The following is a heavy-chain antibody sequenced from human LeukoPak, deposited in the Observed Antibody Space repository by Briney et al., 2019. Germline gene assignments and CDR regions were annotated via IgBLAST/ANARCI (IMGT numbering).Heavy chain of an antibody. Sequence: GGSLRLSCAASGFTFSSYAMHWVRQAPGKGLEWVSYISSSGSTIYYADSVKGRFTISRDNAKNSLYLQMISLRADDTALYYCARWMSGSNWGFDHWGQGTLVTVSS. J-gene: IGHJ4*02. CDR3: ARWMSGSNWGFDH. CDR1: GFTFSSYA. CDR2: ISSSGSTI. V-gene: IGHV3-48*04. D-gene: IGHD5-24*01.